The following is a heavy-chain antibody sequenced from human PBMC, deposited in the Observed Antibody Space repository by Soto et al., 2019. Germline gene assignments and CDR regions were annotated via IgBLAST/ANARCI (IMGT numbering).Heavy chain of an antibody. Sequence: LSLTCVVNGGAFRGHYWSWIGQSPGKGLEWMGEINRSGTTYYNPYRRSRVTISADTSKKQFALKLNSVTAADTAVYYCATERASCTCSTCYRKHGLDVWGQGTMVTVSS. D-gene: IGHD2-2*01. CDR3: ATERASCTCSTCYRKHGLDV. V-gene: IGHV4-34*01. J-gene: IGHJ6*02. CDR1: GGAFRGHY. CDR2: INRSGTT.